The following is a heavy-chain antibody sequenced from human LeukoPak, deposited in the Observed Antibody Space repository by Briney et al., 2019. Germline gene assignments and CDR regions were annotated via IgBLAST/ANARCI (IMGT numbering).Heavy chain of an antibody. J-gene: IGHJ4*02. V-gene: IGHV4-34*01. CDR2: INPSGST. D-gene: IGHD5-12*01. CDR3: ARGGISGYVY. CDR1: GGSFSGYY. Sequence: SETLSLTCAVYGGSFSGYYWSWIRQPPGKGLEWIGEINPSGSTNYNPSLKSRVTISVDTSKNQFSLKLSSVTAADTAVYYCARGGISGYVYWGQGTLVTVSS.